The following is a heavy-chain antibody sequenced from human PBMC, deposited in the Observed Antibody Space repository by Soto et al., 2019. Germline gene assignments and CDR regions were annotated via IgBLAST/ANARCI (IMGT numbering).Heavy chain of an antibody. CDR2: IYYSGST. D-gene: IGHD2-8*01. CDR1: GGSISSGDYY. Sequence: SETLSLTCTVSGGSISSGDYYWSWIRQPPGKGLEWIGYIYYSGSTYYNPSLKSRVTISVDTSKNQFSLKLSSVTAADTAVYYCARLHAIHNWFDPWGQGTLVTVYS. CDR3: ARLHAIHNWFDP. V-gene: IGHV4-30-4*01. J-gene: IGHJ5*02.